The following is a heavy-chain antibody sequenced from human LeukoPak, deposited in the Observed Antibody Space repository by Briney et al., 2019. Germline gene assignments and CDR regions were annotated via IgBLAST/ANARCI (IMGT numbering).Heavy chain of an antibody. J-gene: IGHJ4*02. V-gene: IGHV1-18*01. CDR1: GYTFTSYG. D-gene: IGHD6-19*01. CDR2: ISAYNGNT. CDR3: ARTMQQWLVDTAGGDY. Sequence: ASVKVSCKASGYTFTSYGISWVRQAPGQGLEWMGWISAYNGNTNYAQKLQGRVTMTTDTSTSTAYMELRSLRSDDTAVYYCARTMQQWLVDTAGGDYWGQGTLVTVSS.